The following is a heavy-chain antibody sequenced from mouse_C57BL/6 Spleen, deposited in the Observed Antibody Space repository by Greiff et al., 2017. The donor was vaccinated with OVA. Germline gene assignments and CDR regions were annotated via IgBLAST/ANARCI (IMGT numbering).Heavy chain of an antibody. D-gene: IGHD4-1*02. CDR1: GFNIKDDY. J-gene: IGHJ3*01. CDR2: IDPENGDT. Sequence: VHVKQSGAELVRPGASVKLSCTASGFNIKDDYMHWVKQRPEQGLEWIGWIDPENGDTEYASKFQGKATITADTSSNTAYLQLSSLTSEDTAVYYCTTLRFSNWDVAYWGQGTLVTVSA. CDR3: TTLRFSNWDVAY. V-gene: IGHV14-4*01.